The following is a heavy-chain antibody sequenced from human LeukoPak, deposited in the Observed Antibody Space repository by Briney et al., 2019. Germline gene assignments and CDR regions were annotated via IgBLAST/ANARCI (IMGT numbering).Heavy chain of an antibody. D-gene: IGHD3-3*01. J-gene: IGHJ4*02. CDR3: ARASQTRSGYHDDY. CDR1: GFTFSSYA. V-gene: IGHV3-30-3*01. Sequence: GGSLRLSCAASGFTFSSYALHWVRQAPGKGLEWVAVISYDGSNKYYADSVKGRFTISRDNPMNTLYLQMNSLRAEDTAVYYCARASQTRSGYHDDYWGQGALVTVSS. CDR2: ISYDGSNK.